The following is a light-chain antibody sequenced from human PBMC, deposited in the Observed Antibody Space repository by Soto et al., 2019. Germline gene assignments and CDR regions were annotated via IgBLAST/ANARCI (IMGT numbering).Light chain of an antibody. CDR1: QRVSSNF. V-gene: IGKV3-20*01. Sequence: EIVLTQSPGTLSLSPGETATLSCRASQRVSSNFLAWYQQKPGQAPRLLISAASNRATGIPDRFSGSGSGRDFTLTISRLEPEDFAVYYCQQYGSSPRTFGQRTKVEIK. CDR2: AAS. J-gene: IGKJ1*01. CDR3: QQYGSSPRT.